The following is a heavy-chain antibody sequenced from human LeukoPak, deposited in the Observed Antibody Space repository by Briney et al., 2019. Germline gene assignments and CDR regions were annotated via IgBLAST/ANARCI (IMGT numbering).Heavy chain of an antibody. J-gene: IGHJ4*02. D-gene: IGHD5-12*01. V-gene: IGHV3-23*01. CDR2: IWPSGDKT. Sequence: PGGSLRLSCAASGFTFSIYSMNWVRRAPGKGLEWVSVIWPSGDKTLYANSVKGRFTISRDNSRNTLFLQMDSLRAEDTAVYFCAKDRTPDSGYDIDSWGQGILVTVSS. CDR3: AKDRTPDSGYDIDS. CDR1: GFTFSIYS.